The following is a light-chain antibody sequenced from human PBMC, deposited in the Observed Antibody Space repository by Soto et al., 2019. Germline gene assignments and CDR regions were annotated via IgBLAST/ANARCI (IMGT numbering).Light chain of an antibody. J-gene: IGLJ2*01. CDR2: SSN. CDR3: AAWDDSLNGPV. CDR1: SSNIGSDT. V-gene: IGLV1-44*01. Sequence: QSVLTQPPSASGIPGQRVTIFCSGSSSNIGSDTGNWYQQLPGTAPKLLIYSSNQRPSGVPDRFSGSKSGTSASLAISGLQSEDEANYYCAAWDDSLNGPVFGGGTKLTVL.